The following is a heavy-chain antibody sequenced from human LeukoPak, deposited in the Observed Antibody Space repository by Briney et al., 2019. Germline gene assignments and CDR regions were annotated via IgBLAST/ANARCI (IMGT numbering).Heavy chain of an antibody. CDR2: ISRGGNTI. V-gene: IGHV3-11*01. CDR1: GFTFSDSY. CDR3: AKQLGYCSDGSCYFPY. D-gene: IGHD2-15*01. J-gene: IGHJ4*02. Sequence: GGFLRLSCVASGFTFSDSYMTWVRQAPGKGLEWVSYISRGGNTIYYADSVQGRFTISRDNSKSTLCLQMNSLRAEDTAVYYCAKQLGYCSDGSCYFPYWGQGTLVTVSS.